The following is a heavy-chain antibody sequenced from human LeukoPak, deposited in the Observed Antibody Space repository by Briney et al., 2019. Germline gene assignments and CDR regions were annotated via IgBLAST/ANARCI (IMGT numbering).Heavy chain of an antibody. Sequence: GGSLRLSCAASGFIFSNYGMHWVRQAPGKGLEWVAGISNDGNKKYYADSVKGRFIISRDNSRNTLYLQMNSLRVEDTAVYYCARARAGIQAGFDYWGQGTLVTVSS. CDR1: GFIFSNYG. CDR2: ISNDGNKK. D-gene: IGHD1-1*01. CDR3: ARARAGIQAGFDY. J-gene: IGHJ4*02. V-gene: IGHV3-33*05.